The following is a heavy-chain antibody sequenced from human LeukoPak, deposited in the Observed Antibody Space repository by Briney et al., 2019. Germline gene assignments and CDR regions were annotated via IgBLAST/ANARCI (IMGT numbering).Heavy chain of an antibody. CDR2: ISGSGGST. J-gene: IGHJ4*02. V-gene: IGHV3-23*01. CDR1: GFTFSSYA. CDR3: AKDPLYYYGSGSYYRTDDY. Sequence: GGSLRLSCAASGFTFSSYAMSWVRQAPGKGLEWVSAISGSGGSTYYADSVKGRFTISRDNSKNTLYLQMNSLRAEDTAVYYCAKDPLYYYGSGSYYRTDDYWGQGTLVTVSS. D-gene: IGHD3-10*01.